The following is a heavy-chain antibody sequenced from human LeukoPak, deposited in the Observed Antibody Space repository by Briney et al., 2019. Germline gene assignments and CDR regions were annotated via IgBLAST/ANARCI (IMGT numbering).Heavy chain of an antibody. CDR1: GGSISSYY. Sequence: TSETLSLTCTVSGGSISSYYWSWIRQPAGKGLEWIGLISTTGSPKYNPPLKSRVTMSVDTSKNQFSLKLSSVTAADTAVYYCARDLTTPPYNWFDPWGQGALVTVSS. CDR2: ISTTGSP. J-gene: IGHJ5*02. V-gene: IGHV4-4*07. D-gene: IGHD4/OR15-4a*01. CDR3: ARDLTTPPYNWFDP.